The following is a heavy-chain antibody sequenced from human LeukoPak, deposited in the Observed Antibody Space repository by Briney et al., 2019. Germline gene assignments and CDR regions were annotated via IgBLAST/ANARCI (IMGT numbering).Heavy chain of an antibody. CDR3: ARAVGATTVDY. J-gene: IGHJ4*02. Sequence: GGSLRLSCAASGFTFSSYSMNWVRQAPGKGLEWVSSISSSSSYIYYADSVKGRFIISRDNAKNSLYLQMNSLRAEDTAVYYCARAVGATTVDYWGQGTLVTVSS. V-gene: IGHV3-21*01. CDR2: ISSSSSYI. CDR1: GFTFSSYS. D-gene: IGHD1-26*01.